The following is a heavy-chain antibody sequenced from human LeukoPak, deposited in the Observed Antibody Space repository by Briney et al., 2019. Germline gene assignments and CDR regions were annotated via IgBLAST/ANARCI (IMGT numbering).Heavy chain of an antibody. D-gene: IGHD4-17*01. CDR2: ISYSGST. Sequence: SETLSLTCTVSGGSMRSYYWSWLRQPPGKGLEWIGYISYSGSTIYNPSLKSRVTISVDTSENQFSLKLNSVTAADTAVYYCAKMGNPATVTADYWGQGTLVTVSS. V-gene: IGHV4-59*08. J-gene: IGHJ4*02. CDR1: GGSMRSYY. CDR3: AKMGNPATVTADY.